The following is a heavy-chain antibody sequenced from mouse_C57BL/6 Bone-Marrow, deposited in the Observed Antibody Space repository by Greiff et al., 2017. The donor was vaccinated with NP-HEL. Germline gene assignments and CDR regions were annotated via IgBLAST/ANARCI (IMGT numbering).Heavy chain of an antibody. V-gene: IGHV1-26*01. CDR3: ARGPFITTVVPYAMDY. CDR2: INPNNGGT. Sequence: EVQLQQSGPELVKPGASVKISCKASGYTFTDYYMNWVKQSHGKSLEWIGDINPNNGGTSYNQKFKGKATLTVDKSSSTAYMELRSLTSEDSAVYYCARGPFITTVVPYAMDYWGQGTSVTVSS. D-gene: IGHD1-1*01. J-gene: IGHJ4*01. CDR1: GYTFTDYY.